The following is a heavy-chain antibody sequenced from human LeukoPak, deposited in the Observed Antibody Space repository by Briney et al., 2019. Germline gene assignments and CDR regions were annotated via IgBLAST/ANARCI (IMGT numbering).Heavy chain of an antibody. CDR2: INTDGSST. D-gene: IGHD2-15*01. V-gene: IGHV3-74*01. CDR1: GFTFSSYW. J-gene: IGHJ6*03. CDR3: ARDEGYCSGGSCFGELYYYYMDV. Sequence: PGGSLRLSCAASGFTFSSYWMHWVRQAPGKGLVWVSRINTDGSSTSYADSVKGRFTISRDNAKNTLYLQMNSLRAEDTAVYYCARDEGYCSGGSCFGELYYYYMDVWGKGTTVTVSS.